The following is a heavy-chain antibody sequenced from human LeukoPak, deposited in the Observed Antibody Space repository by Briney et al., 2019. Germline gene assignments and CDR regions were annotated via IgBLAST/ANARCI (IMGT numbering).Heavy chain of an antibody. V-gene: IGHV3-74*01. CDR1: GLTFSSYW. J-gene: IGHJ5*02. D-gene: IGHD2-15*01. CDR3: AKDPIRYCSGGSCYGSSWFDP. Sequence: GGSLRLSCAASGLTFSSYWIHWVRQAPGKGLVWVSRIDTDGTITTYADSVKGRFTISRDNAKSTLYLQMNSLRAEDTAVYYCAKDPIRYCSGGSCYGSSWFDPWGQGTLVTVSS. CDR2: IDTDGTIT.